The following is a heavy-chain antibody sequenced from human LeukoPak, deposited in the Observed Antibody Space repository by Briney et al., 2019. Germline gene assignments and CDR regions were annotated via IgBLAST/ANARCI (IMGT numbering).Heavy chain of an antibody. Sequence: ASVKVSCKASGYTFTVYYMHWVRQAPGQRLEWMGWINPNSGGTNYAQKFQGRVTMTRDTSISTAYMELSRLRSDDTAVYYCARAILGGYDFWSGYSPLNWFDPWGQGTLVTVSS. CDR1: GYTFTVYY. J-gene: IGHJ5*02. CDR3: ARAILGGYDFWSGYSPLNWFDP. D-gene: IGHD3-3*01. V-gene: IGHV1-2*02. CDR2: INPNSGGT.